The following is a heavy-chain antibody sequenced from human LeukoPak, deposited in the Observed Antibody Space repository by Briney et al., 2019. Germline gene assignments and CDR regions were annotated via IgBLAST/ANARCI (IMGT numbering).Heavy chain of an antibody. V-gene: IGHV1-69*05. D-gene: IGHD5-12*01. Sequence: SVKVSCKASGGTFSSYAISWVRQAPGQGLEWMGGIIPIFGTANYAQKFQVRVTITTDESTSTAYMELSSLRSEDTAVYYCARADSTVDIVATIKDWGQGTLVTVSS. CDR1: GGTFSSYA. CDR3: ARADSTVDIVATIKD. J-gene: IGHJ4*02. CDR2: IIPIFGTA.